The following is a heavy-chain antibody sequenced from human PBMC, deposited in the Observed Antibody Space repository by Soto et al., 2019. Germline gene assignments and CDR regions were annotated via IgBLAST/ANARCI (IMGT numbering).Heavy chain of an antibody. J-gene: IGHJ6*02. V-gene: IGHV3-30*18. CDR2: ISYDGILK. CDR3: AKDFKVSGGHYGSLNYYYGMDV. CDR1: GFTFSDFG. Sequence: WSLRFSCASSGFTFSDFGMHWVRQAPGKGLEWVAIISYDGILKYYADSVKGRFTISRDTPKGAVYLQMNSLTPEDTAVYYCAKDFKVSGGHYGSLNYYYGMDVWGQGTTVTVSS. D-gene: IGHD3-10*01.